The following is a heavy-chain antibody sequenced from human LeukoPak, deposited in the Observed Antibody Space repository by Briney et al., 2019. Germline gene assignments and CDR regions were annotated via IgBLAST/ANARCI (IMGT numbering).Heavy chain of an antibody. J-gene: IGHJ4*02. Sequence: PSETLSLTCTVSGGSISSYYWSWIRQPPGKGLEWIGYIYYSGSTNYNPSLKSRVTISVDTSKNQFSLKLSSVTAADTAVYYCARHGLSGSSSWYPFWFVSYWGQGTLVTVSS. V-gene: IGHV4-59*08. CDR3: ARHGLSGSSSWYPFWFVSY. CDR2: IYYSGST. CDR1: GGSISSYY. D-gene: IGHD6-13*01.